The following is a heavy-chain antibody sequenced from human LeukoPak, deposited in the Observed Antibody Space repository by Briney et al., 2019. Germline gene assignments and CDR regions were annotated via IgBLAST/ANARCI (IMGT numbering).Heavy chain of an antibody. CDR2: INHSGST. Sequence: SETLSLTCAVYGGSFSGYYWSWIRQPPGKGLEWIGEINHSGSTNYNPSLKSRVTISVDTSKNQFSLKLSSVTAADTAVYYCARDHGSALFDYWGQGTLVTVSS. D-gene: IGHD3-10*01. CDR1: GGSFSGYY. CDR3: ARDHGSALFDY. V-gene: IGHV4-34*01. J-gene: IGHJ4*02.